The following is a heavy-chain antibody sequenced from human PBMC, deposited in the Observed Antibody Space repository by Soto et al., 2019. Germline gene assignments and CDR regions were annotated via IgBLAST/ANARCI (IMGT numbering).Heavy chain of an antibody. D-gene: IGHD2-2*01. V-gene: IGHV4-34*01. J-gene: IGHJ4*02. Sequence: WETLSLTCAVYGGSFSGYYWSWIRQPPGKGLEWVGEINHSGSTNYNTSLKRRVTTSVDTSKKQFSLKLSSETAAEAAVYYCGRGLSNFVPDSCRSTCCYPGNYFDYWGQGTMGTVSS. CDR1: GGSFSGYY. CDR3: GRGLSNFVPDSCRSTCCYPGNYFDY. CDR2: INHSGST.